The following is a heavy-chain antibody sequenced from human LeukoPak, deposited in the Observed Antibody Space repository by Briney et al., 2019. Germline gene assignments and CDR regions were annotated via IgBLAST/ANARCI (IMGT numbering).Heavy chain of an antibody. CDR2: FYHSGST. CDR1: GGFNTHYY. V-gene: IGHV4-59*01. J-gene: IGHJ4*02. CDR3: ARGEGQPLLYFY. D-gene: IGHD2-2*02. Sequence: SETLSLTCSVTGGFNTHYYWSWIRQPPGKGLEWIGYFYHSGSTNYNPSLKSRVTISVDTSKNQFSLKLSSVTAADTAVYYCARGEGQPLLYFYWGQGTLVTVSS.